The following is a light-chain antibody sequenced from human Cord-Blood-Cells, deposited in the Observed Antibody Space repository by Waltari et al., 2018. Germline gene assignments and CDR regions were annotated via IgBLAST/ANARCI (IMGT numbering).Light chain of an antibody. J-gene: IGLJ1*01. V-gene: IGLV2-8*01. CDR1: RSDVGGYNY. Sequence: QSALPHPPPPPGSPGHSVTIPCTGTRSDVGGYNYVSWYQQHPGKAPKLMIYEVSKRPSGVPDRFSGSKSGNTASLTVSGLQAEDEADYYCSSYAGSNNFVFGTGTKVTVL. CDR2: EVS. CDR3: SSYAGSNNFV.